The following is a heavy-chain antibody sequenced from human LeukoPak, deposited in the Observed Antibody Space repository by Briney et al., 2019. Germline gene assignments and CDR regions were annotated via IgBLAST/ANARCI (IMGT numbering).Heavy chain of an antibody. CDR2: IYYSGST. CDR3: ARGRGDPRNNWFDP. D-gene: IGHD2-21*01. CDR1: GGSISSGGYY. V-gene: IGHV4-31*03. Sequence: SETLSLTCTVSGGSISSGGYYWSWIRQHPGKGLEWIGYIYYSGSTYYNPSLKSRVTISVDTSKNQFSLKLSSVTAADTAVYYCARGRGDPRNNWFDPWGQGTLVTVSS. J-gene: IGHJ5*02.